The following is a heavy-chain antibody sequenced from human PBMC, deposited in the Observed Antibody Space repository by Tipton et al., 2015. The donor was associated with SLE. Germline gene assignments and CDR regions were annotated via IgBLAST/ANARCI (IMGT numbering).Heavy chain of an antibody. CDR1: GFTFSSYW. CDR2: IYYSGST. J-gene: IGHJ3*02. CDR3: AGEVGDDAFDI. Sequence: LRLSCAASGFTFSSYWMSWVRQAPGKGLEWIGYIYYSGSTNYNPSLKSRVTISVDTSKNQFSLKLSSVTAADTAVYYCAGEVGDDAFDIWGQGTMVTVSS. D-gene: IGHD1-26*01. V-gene: IGHV4-59*12.